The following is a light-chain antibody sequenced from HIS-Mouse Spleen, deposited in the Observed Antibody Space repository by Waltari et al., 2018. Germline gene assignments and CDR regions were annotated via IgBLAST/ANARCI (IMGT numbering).Light chain of an antibody. J-gene: IGLJ3*02. V-gene: IGLV1-47*01. Sequence: QSVLTQPPSASGTPGQRVTISCSGSSSNIGSNYVYWYQQLPGTAPKLLIYRNNPRPSGVPDRFSGSKSGTSASLAISGLRSGDEADYYCAAWDDSLSGPVFGGGTKLTVL. CDR3: AAWDDSLSGPV. CDR2: RNN. CDR1: SSNIGSNY.